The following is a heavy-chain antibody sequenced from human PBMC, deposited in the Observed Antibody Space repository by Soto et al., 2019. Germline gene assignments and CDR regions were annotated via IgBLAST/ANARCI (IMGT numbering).Heavy chain of an antibody. Sequence: PGGSLRLSCAASGFTFSSYGMHWVRQAPGKGLEWVAVIWYDGSNKYYADSVKGRFTISRDNSKNTLYLQMNSLRAEDTAVYYCARALEYATTDFIDYWGQGTLVTVSS. CDR1: GFTFSSYG. J-gene: IGHJ4*02. D-gene: IGHD2-8*01. V-gene: IGHV3-33*01. CDR2: IWYDGSNK. CDR3: ARALEYATTDFIDY.